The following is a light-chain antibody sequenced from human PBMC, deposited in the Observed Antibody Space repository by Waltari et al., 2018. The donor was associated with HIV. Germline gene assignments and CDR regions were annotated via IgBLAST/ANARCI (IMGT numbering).Light chain of an antibody. CDR3: NSYAGSNNWV. CDR2: EVN. V-gene: IGLV2-8*01. Sequence: QSALTQPPPASGSPGQSVTISCTGTSSDVGGSKYVSWYQQHPGKAPKLMIYEVNKRPSGVPDRFSGSKSANTASLTVSGLQADDEADYYCNSYAGSNNWVFGGGTKLTVL. J-gene: IGLJ3*02. CDR1: SSDVGGSKY.